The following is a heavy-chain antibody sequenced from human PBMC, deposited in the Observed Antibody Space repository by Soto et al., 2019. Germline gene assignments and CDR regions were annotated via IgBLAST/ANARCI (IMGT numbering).Heavy chain of an antibody. V-gene: IGHV3-30-3*01. J-gene: IGHJ4*02. CDR2: ISYDGSSK. CDR1: GFTFSSYA. D-gene: IGHD3-10*01. CDR3: ARDTSLLLWFGETPGY. Sequence: PGWSLRLSCAASGFTFSSYAMHWVRQAPGKGLEWVAVISYDGSSKYYADSVKGRFTISRDNSKNTLYLQMNSLRAEDTAVYYCARDTSLLLWFGETPGYWGQGTLVTVSS.